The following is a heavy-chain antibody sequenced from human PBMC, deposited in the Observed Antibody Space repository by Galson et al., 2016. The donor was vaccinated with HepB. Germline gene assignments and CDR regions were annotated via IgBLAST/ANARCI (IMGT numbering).Heavy chain of an antibody. CDR1: RGSISSGGYY. D-gene: IGHD4-23*01. CDR3: ARDARNSINGYCDL. V-gene: IGHV4-31*03. CDR2: ISSTGST. J-gene: IGHJ2*01. Sequence: TLSLTCSVSRGSISSGGYYWSWIRQHPGQGLEWIGYISSTGSTYYNPSLKSRFTISEDTSKNQFSLRLSSVTAADTAVYFCARDARNSINGYCDLWGRGTLVTVSS.